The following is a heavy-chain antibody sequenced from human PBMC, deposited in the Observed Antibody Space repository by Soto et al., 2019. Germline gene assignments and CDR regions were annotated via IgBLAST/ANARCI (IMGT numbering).Heavy chain of an antibody. D-gene: IGHD5-18*01. Sequence: SETLSLTCTVSGGSISSSIYYWGWIRQPPGKGLEWIGSIYYSGSTYYNPSLKSRVTISVDTSKNQFSLKLSSVTAADTAVYYCARRTAMGYYYYYYGMDVWGQGTTVTVSS. CDR1: GGSISSSIYY. J-gene: IGHJ6*02. V-gene: IGHV4-39*01. CDR2: IYYSGST. CDR3: ARRTAMGYYYYYYGMDV.